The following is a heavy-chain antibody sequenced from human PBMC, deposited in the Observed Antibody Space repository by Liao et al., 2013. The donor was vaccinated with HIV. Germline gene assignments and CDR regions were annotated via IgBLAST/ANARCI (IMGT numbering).Heavy chain of an antibody. D-gene: IGHD2-2*01. Sequence: QGQLKQWGTGLLKPSETLSRTCAVYVGSFTNYYWSWIRQPPGKGLEWIGEINHSGKTNYNPSLKSRVTVSVDASKNQFSLKLSSVTAADTAVYYCAKVSIVVVPASIPDYHYYMDVWGKGTTVTVSS. V-gene: IGHV4-34*01. CDR1: VGSFTNYY. J-gene: IGHJ6*03. CDR2: INHSGKT. CDR3: AKVSIVVVPASIPDYHYYMDV.